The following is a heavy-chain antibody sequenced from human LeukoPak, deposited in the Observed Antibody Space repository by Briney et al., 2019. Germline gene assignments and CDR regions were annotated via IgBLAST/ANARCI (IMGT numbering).Heavy chain of an antibody. CDR2: IIPIFGTA. CDR1: GGTFSSYA. Sequence: ASVKVSCKASGGTFSSYAISWVRQAPGQGLEWMGGIIPIFGTANYAQKFQGRVTITADKSTGTAYMELSSLRSEDTAVYYCARVGWGEQWPPSAGAFDIWGQGTMVTVSS. CDR3: ARVGWGEQWPPSAGAFDI. J-gene: IGHJ3*02. D-gene: IGHD6-19*01. V-gene: IGHV1-69*06.